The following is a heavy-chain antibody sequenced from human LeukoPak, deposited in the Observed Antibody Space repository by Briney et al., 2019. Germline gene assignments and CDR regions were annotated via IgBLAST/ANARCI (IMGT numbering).Heavy chain of an antibody. Sequence: SETLSLTCAVYGGSFSGHYWSWIRQPPGKGLEWIGYTSYSGSTNYNPSLKSRVTFSVDTSKNQFSLKLSSVTAADTAMYYCARDVYDSGGYYLGIDPWGQGTLVTVSS. CDR1: GGSFSGHY. J-gene: IGHJ5*02. D-gene: IGHD3-22*01. CDR3: ARDVYDSGGYYLGIDP. V-gene: IGHV4-59*11. CDR2: TSYSGST.